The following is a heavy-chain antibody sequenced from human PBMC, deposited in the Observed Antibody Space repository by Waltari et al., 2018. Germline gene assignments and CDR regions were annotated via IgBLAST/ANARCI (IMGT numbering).Heavy chain of an antibody. CDR1: GGSISSQH. V-gene: IGHV4-59*08. D-gene: IGHD3-3*01. CDR3: ASNTIFGVVIPDAFDI. CDR2: IHYSGSS. Sequence: QVQLQESGPGLVKPSETLSLTCTVSGGSISSQHWSWIRQPPGKGLEWIAYIHYSGSSNYNPSLKSRVTISIDASKNQFSLKLSSVTAADTAVYYCASNTIFGVVIPDAFDIWGQGTMVTVSS. J-gene: IGHJ3*02.